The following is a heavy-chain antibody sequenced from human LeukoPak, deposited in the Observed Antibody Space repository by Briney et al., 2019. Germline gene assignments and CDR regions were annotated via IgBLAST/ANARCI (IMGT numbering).Heavy chain of an antibody. V-gene: IGHV1-2*02. J-gene: IGHJ4*02. Sequence: ASVKVSCKASGYTFTGYYMHWVRQAPGQGLEWMGWINPNSGGTNYAQKFQGRVTMTRDTSISTAYMELSRLRSDDTAVYYCARDQVGIWFGELLGKFFLGYWGQGTLVTVSS. CDR1: GYTFTGYY. D-gene: IGHD3-10*01. CDR2: INPNSGGT. CDR3: ARDQVGIWFGELLGKFFLGY.